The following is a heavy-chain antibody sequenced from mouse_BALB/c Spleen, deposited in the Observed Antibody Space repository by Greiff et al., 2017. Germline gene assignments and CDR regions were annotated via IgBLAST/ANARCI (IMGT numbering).Heavy chain of an antibody. CDR1: GFSLTSYG. CDR2: IWSGGST. CDR3: ARSYYYFDY. V-gene: IGHV2-2*02. Sequence: VQGVESGPGLVQPSQSLSITCTVSGFSLTSYGVHWVRQSPGKGLEWLGVIWSGGSTDYNAAFISRLSISKDNSKSQVFFKMNSLQANDTVIYYCARSYYYFDYWGQGTTLPVSS. J-gene: IGHJ2*01. D-gene: IGHD2-12*01.